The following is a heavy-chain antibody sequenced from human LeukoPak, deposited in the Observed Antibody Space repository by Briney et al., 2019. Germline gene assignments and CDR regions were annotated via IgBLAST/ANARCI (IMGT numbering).Heavy chain of an antibody. Sequence: GGSLRLSCAASGFSFSKFSMNWVRQAPGKGLEWISYITSSSDSTYYADSVKGRFTISRDNAKNSPYLQMDSLRAEDTAVYYCARVIGSYGDSAYWGQGTLVTVSS. D-gene: IGHD4-17*01. V-gene: IGHV3-48*04. CDR3: ARVIGSYGDSAY. CDR2: ITSSSDST. J-gene: IGHJ4*02. CDR1: GFSFSKFS.